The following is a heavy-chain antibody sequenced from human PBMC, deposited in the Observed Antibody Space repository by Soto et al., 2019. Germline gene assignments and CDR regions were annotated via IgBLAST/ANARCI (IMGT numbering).Heavy chain of an antibody. J-gene: IGHJ4*02. D-gene: IGHD2-8*01. V-gene: IGHV4-39*01. CDR3: ARLNGYYFDY. CDR1: GGSISSSSYY. Sequence: SETLSLTCTVSGGSISSSSYYRGWIRQPPGKGLEWIGSIYYSGSTYYNPSLKSRVTISVDTSKNQFSLRLSSVTAADTAVYYYARLNGYYFDYWGQGTLVTVSS. CDR2: IYYSGST.